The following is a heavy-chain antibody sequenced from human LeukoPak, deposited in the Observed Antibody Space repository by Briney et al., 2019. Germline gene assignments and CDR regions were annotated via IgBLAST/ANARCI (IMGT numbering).Heavy chain of an antibody. D-gene: IGHD4-17*01. V-gene: IGHV2-5*01. CDR2: IYWNDDK. CDR1: GFSLSTSGVG. CDR3: AHSLSDYGDHQPYFDY. Sequence: SGPTLVNPTQTLTLTCTFSGFSLSTSGVGAGWIRQPPGKALEWLALIYWNDDKRYSPSLKSRLTITKDTSKNQVVLTMTNMDPVDTATYYCAHSLSDYGDHQPYFDYWGQGTLVTVSS. J-gene: IGHJ4*02.